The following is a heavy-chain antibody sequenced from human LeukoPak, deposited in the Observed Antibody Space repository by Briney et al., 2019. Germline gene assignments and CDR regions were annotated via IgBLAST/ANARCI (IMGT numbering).Heavy chain of an antibody. Sequence: GGALRLSCASSGFNFRNFGLSWVRQAPGKGLEWVSYISSSGSTIYYADSVKGRFTISRDNAKNSLYLQMNSLRAEDTAVYYCARDSGTARHDYWGQGTLVTVSS. D-gene: IGHD1-26*01. V-gene: IGHV3-48*04. CDR2: ISSSGSTI. CDR3: ARDSGTARHDY. CDR1: GFNFRNFG. J-gene: IGHJ4*02.